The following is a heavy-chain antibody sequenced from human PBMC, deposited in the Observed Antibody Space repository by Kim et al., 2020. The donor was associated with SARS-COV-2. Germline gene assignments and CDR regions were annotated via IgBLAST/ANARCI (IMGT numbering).Heavy chain of an antibody. V-gene: IGHV1-46*01. J-gene: IGHJ5*02. Sequence: ASVKVSCKASGYTFTSYYMHWVRQAPGQGLEWMGIINPSGGSTSYAQKFQGRVTMTRDTSTSTVYMELSSLRSEDTAVYYCARDRARRVVVVAATNWFDPWGQGTLVTVSS. CDR1: GYTFTSYY. CDR2: INPSGGST. CDR3: ARDRARRVVVVAATNWFDP. D-gene: IGHD2-15*01.